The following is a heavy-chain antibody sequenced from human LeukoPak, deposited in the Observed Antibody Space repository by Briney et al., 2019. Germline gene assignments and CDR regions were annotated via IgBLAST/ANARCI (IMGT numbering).Heavy chain of an antibody. CDR2: IYPADSDN. Sequence: GESLKISCQVSGYIFTNYWIVWMRQMPGKGLESKGIIYPADSDNTYSPSFEGQVTISADKSIDTVYLQWSSLKASDTATYYCARQSRDGSKTRGYYFDSWGQGTLVTVSS. CDR3: ARQSRDGSKTRGYYFDS. V-gene: IGHV5-51*01. CDR1: GYIFTNYW. J-gene: IGHJ4*02. D-gene: IGHD3-10*01.